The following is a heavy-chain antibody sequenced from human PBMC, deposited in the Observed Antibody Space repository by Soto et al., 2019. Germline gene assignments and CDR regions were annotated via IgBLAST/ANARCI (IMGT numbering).Heavy chain of an antibody. V-gene: IGHV4-34*01. CDR1: GGSFSGYY. CDR2: INHSGTT. J-gene: IGHJ4*02. D-gene: IGHD3-9*01. Sequence: PSETLSLTCAVYGGSFSGYYWSWIRQPPGKGLEWIGEINHSGTTNYNASLKSRVTVSVDTSKNQFSLKLSSLTAADTAVYYCARARGGYYNVWGQGTLVTVSS. CDR3: ARARGGYYNV.